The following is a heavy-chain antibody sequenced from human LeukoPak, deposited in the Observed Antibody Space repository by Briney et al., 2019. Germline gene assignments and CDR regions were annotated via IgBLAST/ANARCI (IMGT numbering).Heavy chain of an antibody. J-gene: IGHJ4*02. CDR3: ASAPGIGSGWYV. CDR2: IYNSGTT. D-gene: IGHD6-19*01. V-gene: IGHV4-61*01. Sequence: SETLSLTCNVSGGSVSSGSYYWSWIRQPPGKGLEWIGYIYNSGTTNYNPSLKSRVTISVDSSKNQFSLKLTSVTAADTAVYYCASAPGIGSGWYVWGQGTLVTVSS. CDR1: GGSVSSGSYY.